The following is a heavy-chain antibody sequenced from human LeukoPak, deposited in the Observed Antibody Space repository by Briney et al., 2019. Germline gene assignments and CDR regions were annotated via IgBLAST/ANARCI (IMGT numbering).Heavy chain of an antibody. CDR1: GFNFSTYA. CDR2: INAGGTNT. Sequence: GGSLRLSCTASGFNFSTYAMTWVRQPPGKGRQWVSTINAGGTNTKYADSVKGRFTISRDSSKSTLYVQMNSLRVEDTAVYYCANGESPDYWGQGTLVTVSS. J-gene: IGHJ4*02. V-gene: IGHV3-23*01. D-gene: IGHD3-10*01. CDR3: ANGESPDY.